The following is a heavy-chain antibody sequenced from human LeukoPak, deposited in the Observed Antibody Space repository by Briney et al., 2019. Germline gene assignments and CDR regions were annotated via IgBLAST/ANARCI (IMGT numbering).Heavy chain of an antibody. D-gene: IGHD3-3*01. V-gene: IGHV1-69*13. CDR2: IIPIFGTA. CDR3: ARGPRPYDFWSGPLDY. Sequence: ASVKVSCKATGGTFSSYAISWVRQAPGQGLEWMGGIIPIFGTANYAQKFQGRVTITADESTSTAYMELSSLRSEDTAVYYCARGPRPYDFWSGPLDYWGQGTLVTVSS. J-gene: IGHJ4*02. CDR1: GGTFSSYA.